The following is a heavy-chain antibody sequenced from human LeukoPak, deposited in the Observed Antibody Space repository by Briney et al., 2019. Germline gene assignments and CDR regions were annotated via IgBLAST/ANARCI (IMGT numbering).Heavy chain of an antibody. D-gene: IGHD3-16*02. Sequence: PGASLRLSCAASGFTFSSYAMSWVRQAPGKGLEWVSAISGSGGSTYYADSVKGRFTIPRDNSKNTLYLQMNSLRAEDTAVYYCAKDGTFGGVIVLRYYFDYWGQGTLVTVSS. J-gene: IGHJ4*02. V-gene: IGHV3-23*01. CDR1: GFTFSSYA. CDR3: AKDGTFGGVIVLRYYFDY. CDR2: ISGSGGST.